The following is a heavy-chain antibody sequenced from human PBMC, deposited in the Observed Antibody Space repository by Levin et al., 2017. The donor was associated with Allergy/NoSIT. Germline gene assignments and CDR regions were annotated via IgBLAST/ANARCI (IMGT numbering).Heavy chain of an antibody. CDR1: GFTFSSSA. V-gene: IGHV3-30-3*01. J-gene: IGHJ5*02. CDR3: ARDRGGFHWFDP. Sequence: LSLTCAASGFTFSSSAIHWVRQAPGKGLEWVAVISYDGSNKYYADSVKGRFTISRDNSKNTLYLQMNSLRAEDTAIYYCARDRGGFHWFDPWGQGTLVTVSS. CDR2: ISYDGSNK. D-gene: IGHD3-10*01.